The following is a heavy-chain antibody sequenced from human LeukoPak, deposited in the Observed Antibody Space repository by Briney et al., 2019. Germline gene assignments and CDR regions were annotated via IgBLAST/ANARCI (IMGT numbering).Heavy chain of an antibody. J-gene: IGHJ4*02. CDR3: ARGAHIVVVPTPYYFDY. CDR1: GYTFTSYY. D-gene: IGHD2-21*01. Sequence: ASVKVSCKASGYTFTSYYMHWVPQAPGQGLEWMGIINPSGGSTSYAQKFQGRVTMTRDTSTSTVYMELSSLRSEDTAVYYCARGAHIVVVPTPYYFDYWGQGTLVTVSS. V-gene: IGHV1-46*03. CDR2: INPSGGST.